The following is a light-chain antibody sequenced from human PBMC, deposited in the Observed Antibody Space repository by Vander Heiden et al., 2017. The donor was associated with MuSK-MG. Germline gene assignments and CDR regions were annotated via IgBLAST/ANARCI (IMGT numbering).Light chain of an antibody. V-gene: IGKV3-20*01. Sequence: VLTQSPGTLSLSPGERATLSCRASQNVANNYLAWYQQKPGQAPRLLIFGASNRASGIPDRVSGGGSGTDFTLTISRLEAEDFAVYYCQQYAASPRVTFGGGTKVEIK. J-gene: IGKJ4*01. CDR1: QNVANNY. CDR2: GAS. CDR3: QQYAASPRVT.